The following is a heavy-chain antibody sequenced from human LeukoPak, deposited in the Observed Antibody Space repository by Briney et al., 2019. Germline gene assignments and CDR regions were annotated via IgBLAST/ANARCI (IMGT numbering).Heavy chain of an antibody. D-gene: IGHD2-2*01. CDR1: GGTFSSYA. CDR2: IIPIFGTA. V-gene: IGHV1-69*13. CDR3: ARPYCSSTSCSNYFDY. J-gene: IGHJ4*02. Sequence: SVKVSCKASGGTFSSYAISWVRQAPGQGLEWMGGIIPIFGTANYAQKFQGRVMITADESTSTAYMELSSLRSEDTAVYYCARPYCSSTSCSNYFDYWGQGTLVTVSS.